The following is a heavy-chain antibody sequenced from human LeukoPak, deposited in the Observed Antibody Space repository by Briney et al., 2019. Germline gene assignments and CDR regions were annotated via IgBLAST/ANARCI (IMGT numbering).Heavy chain of an antibody. D-gene: IGHD4-17*01. CDR2: ISTYNGNT. V-gene: IGHV1-18*01. CDR1: GCIFNTYG. Sequence: ASVKVSCKASGCIFNTYGISWVRQAPGQGLEWMGWISTYNGNTNYAQKFQGRVTMTTDTSTGTVYMELRSLRSDDTAIYYCARGTVSPDYWGQGTLVTVSS. CDR3: ARGTVSPDY. J-gene: IGHJ4*02.